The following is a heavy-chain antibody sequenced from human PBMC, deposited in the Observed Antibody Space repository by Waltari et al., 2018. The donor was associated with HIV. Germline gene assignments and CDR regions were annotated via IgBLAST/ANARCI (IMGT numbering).Heavy chain of an antibody. CDR2: MNPDSGNT. V-gene: IGHV1-8*01. Sequence: QVQLVQSGAEVKKPGASVKVCCKAFGYTFTSYDINWVRQATGQGLEWMGWMNPDSGNTGYAKEFQGRVTMTRKTSITTAYMELSGLRSEDTAVYYCARRASSWYENRENYFYGMDVWGQGTTVTVSS. J-gene: IGHJ6*02. CDR3: ARRASSWYENRENYFYGMDV. D-gene: IGHD6-13*01. CDR1: GYTFTSYD.